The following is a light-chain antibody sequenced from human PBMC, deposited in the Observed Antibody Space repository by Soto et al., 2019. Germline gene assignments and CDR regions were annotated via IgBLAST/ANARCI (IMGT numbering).Light chain of an antibody. J-gene: IGLJ2*01. V-gene: IGLV1-40*01. CDR2: GNT. Sequence: QSVLTQPPPVSGAPGQNVTISCTGGSSNIGAGFDVHWYQQLPGTAPKLLIYGNTNRPSGVPDRFSGSKSGTSASLAITGLQAEDEADYYCQSYDTSLSGPVVFGGGTKLTVL. CDR3: QSYDTSLSGPVV. CDR1: SSNIGAGFD.